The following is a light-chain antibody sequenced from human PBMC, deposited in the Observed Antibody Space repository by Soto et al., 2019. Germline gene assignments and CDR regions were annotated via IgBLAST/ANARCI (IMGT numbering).Light chain of an antibody. V-gene: IGLV1-51*01. Sequence: QSVLTQPPSVSAAPGQKVTISCSGSSSNIGNKYVSWYQQLPGTAPKLLIYDNNNRPSGIPDRFSGSKSGTSATLGITGLQTGDEADYYCGTWDSSLSAWVFGGGTKVTVL. CDR1: SSNIGNKY. CDR2: DNN. CDR3: GTWDSSLSAWV. J-gene: IGLJ3*02.